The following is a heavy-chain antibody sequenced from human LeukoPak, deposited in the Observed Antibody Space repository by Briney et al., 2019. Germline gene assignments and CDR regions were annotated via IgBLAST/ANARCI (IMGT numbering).Heavy chain of an antibody. CDR3: ARSDHYDILTGYYY. Sequence: GSQRLSCAATGFRFSSYDMHWVRQAPGKGLEWVAAISAEGDIQIYLDSVMGRFTVSRDNAKNSLYLQMNSLRAEDTAVYYCARSDHYDILTGYYYWGQGTLVTVSS. J-gene: IGHJ4*02. D-gene: IGHD3-9*01. CDR1: GFRFSSYD. CDR2: ISAEGDIQ. V-gene: IGHV3-30-3*01.